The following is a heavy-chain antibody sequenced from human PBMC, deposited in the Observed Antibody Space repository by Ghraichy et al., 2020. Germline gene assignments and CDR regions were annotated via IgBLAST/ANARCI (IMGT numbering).Heavy chain of an antibody. CDR2: IYYSGST. Sequence: TLSLTCTVSGGSISSGDYYWSWIRQPPGKGLEWIGYIYYSGSTYYNPSLKSRVTISVDTSKNQFSLKLSSVTAADTAVYYCARAFLVSYDSLGHFDYWGQGTLVTVSS. D-gene: IGHD3-22*01. J-gene: IGHJ4*02. V-gene: IGHV4-30-4*01. CDR3: ARAFLVSYDSLGHFDY. CDR1: GGSISSGDYY.